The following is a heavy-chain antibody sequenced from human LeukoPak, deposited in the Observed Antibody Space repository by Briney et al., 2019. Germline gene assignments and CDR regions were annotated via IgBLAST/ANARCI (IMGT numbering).Heavy chain of an antibody. CDR1: GFTLSSYA. CDR3: AKIKGWYYYGSGSYPDY. CDR2: ISGSGGST. V-gene: IGHV3-23*01. Sequence: GGSLRLSCAASGFTLSSYAMSWVRQAPGKGLEWVSAISGSGGSTYYADSVKGRFTISRDNSKNTLYLQMNSLRAEDTAVYYCAKIKGWYYYGSGSYPDYWGQGTLVTVSS. D-gene: IGHD3-10*01. J-gene: IGHJ4*02.